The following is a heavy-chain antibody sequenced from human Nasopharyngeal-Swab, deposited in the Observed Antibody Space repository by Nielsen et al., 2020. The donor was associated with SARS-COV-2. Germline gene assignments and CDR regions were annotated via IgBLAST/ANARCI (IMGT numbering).Heavy chain of an antibody. CDR1: GGAMTKTSYY. D-gene: IGHD6-25*01. CDR2: IYESGTT. CDR3: VRTFAGSGPYWYYYMDV. J-gene: IGHJ6*03. Sequence: GSLRLSCTVSGGAMTKTSYYWGWVRQAPGKGLEWIGSIYESGTTYYNPALKSRVSISVDTSRNQFSLNLASVTAADTAIYYCVRTFAGSGPYWYYYMDVWGKGTTVTVSS. V-gene: IGHV4-39*01.